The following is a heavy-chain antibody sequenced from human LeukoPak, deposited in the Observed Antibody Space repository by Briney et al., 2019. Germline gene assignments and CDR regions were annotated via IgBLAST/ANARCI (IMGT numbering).Heavy chain of an antibody. J-gene: IGHJ2*01. V-gene: IGHV4-4*07. CDR3: ARDNRLFGVTTYWYFDL. CDR2: IYTSGST. Sequence: SETLSLTCTVSGGSISSYYWSWIRQPAGKGLEWIGRIYTSGSTNYNPSLKSRVTMSVDTSKNQFSLKLSSVAAADTAVYYCARDNRLFGVTTYWYFDLWGRGTLVTVSS. CDR1: GGSISSYY. D-gene: IGHD3-3*01.